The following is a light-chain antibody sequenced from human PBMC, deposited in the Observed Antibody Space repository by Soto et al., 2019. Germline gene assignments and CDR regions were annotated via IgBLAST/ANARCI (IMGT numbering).Light chain of an antibody. Sequence: SACTLTLSPGERATLSCRASQSVSNNYLAWYQQKPGQAPRLLIYGESNRANGIPDRCSGSGSGTDFTLTISSREPEDFAVYYYHQRSNRTPETFGQGTRLEIK. J-gene: IGKJ5*01. CDR1: QSVSNNY. V-gene: IGKV3-11*01. CDR2: GES. CDR3: HQRSNRTPET.